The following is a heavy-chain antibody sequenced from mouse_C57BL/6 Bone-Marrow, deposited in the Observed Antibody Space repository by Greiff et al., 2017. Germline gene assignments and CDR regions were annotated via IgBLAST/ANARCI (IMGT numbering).Heavy chain of an antibody. CDR2: IYPGDGDT. CDR1: GYAFSSSW. D-gene: IGHD1-1*01. Sequence: QVQLQQSGPELVKSGASAKISCKASGYAFSSSWMNWVKQRPGKGLEWIGRIYPGDGDTNYNGKFKGKATLTADKSSSTAYMQLNRLTSEDSAVYFCARWYYGSSPYYFDCWGRGTTLTVSS. J-gene: IGHJ2*01. CDR3: ARWYYGSSPYYFDC. V-gene: IGHV1-82*01.